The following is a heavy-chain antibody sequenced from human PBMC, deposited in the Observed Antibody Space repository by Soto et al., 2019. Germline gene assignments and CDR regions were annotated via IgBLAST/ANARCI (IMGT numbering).Heavy chain of an antibody. CDR1: GGSISSYY. CDR3: ARDGSSSWYGTPVGYYYYGMDV. Sequence: SETLSLTCTVSGGSISSYYWSWTRQPPGKGLEWIGYIYYSGSTNYNPSLKSRVTISVDTSKNQFSLKLSSVTAADTAVYYCARDGSSSWYGTPVGYYYYGMDVWGQGTTVTVSS. CDR2: IYYSGST. V-gene: IGHV4-59*01. D-gene: IGHD6-13*01. J-gene: IGHJ6*02.